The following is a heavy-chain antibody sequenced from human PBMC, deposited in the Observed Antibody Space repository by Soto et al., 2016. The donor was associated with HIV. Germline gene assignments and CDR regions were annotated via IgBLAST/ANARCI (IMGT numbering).Heavy chain of an antibody. V-gene: IGHV3-20*04. D-gene: IGHD3-10*01. Sequence: EVQLVESGGGVVRPGGSLRLSCAASGFTFDDYGMSWVRQAPGKGLEWVSGINWNGGSTTYADSVKGRFTISRDNAENFLYLQMNSLRAEDTALYYCARDRGYYYGSGSSKAVYYYGMDVWGQGPRSPSP. J-gene: IGHJ6*02. CDR3: ARDRGYYYGSGSSKAVYYYGMDV. CDR2: INWNGGST. CDR1: GFTFDDYG.